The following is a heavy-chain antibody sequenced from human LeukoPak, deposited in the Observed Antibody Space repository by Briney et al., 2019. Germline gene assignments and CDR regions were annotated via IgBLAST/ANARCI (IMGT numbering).Heavy chain of an antibody. CDR1: SGSISPYY. Sequence: PSETLSLTCTVSSGSISPYYWSWIRQPPGKGLEWIGFIYYSGSTNYNPSLKSRVTISVDTSKNQFSLNLSSVTAADTAVYYCARGYYDSSGYLISYNWFDPWGQGTLVTVSS. CDR3: ARGYYDSSGYLISYNWFDP. V-gene: IGHV4-59*01. CDR2: IYYSGST. J-gene: IGHJ5*02. D-gene: IGHD3-22*01.